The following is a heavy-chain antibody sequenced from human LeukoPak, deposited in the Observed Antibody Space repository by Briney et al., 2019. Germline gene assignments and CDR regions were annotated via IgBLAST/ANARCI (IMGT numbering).Heavy chain of an antibody. CDR1: GFTFSSYA. CDR2: ISYDGSNK. Sequence: GGSLRLSCAASGFTFSSYAMHWVRQAPGKGLEWVAVISYDGSNKYYADSVKGRFTISRDNSKNTLYLQMNSLRAEDTAVYYCARIGVGAIQFDYWGQGTLVTVSS. V-gene: IGHV3-30-3*01. D-gene: IGHD1-26*01. CDR3: ARIGVGAIQFDY. J-gene: IGHJ4*02.